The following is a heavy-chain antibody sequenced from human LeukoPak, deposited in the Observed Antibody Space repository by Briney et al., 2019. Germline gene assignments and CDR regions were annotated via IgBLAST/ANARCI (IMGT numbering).Heavy chain of an antibody. J-gene: IGHJ1*01. D-gene: IGHD4-17*01. Sequence: GGSLRLSCVVSGVTFRSYAMSWVRQAPGRGLEWVSAISASGTGTYYADSVKDRFTISRDNSKNTLHLQMISLRAEDTAVYYCAKDLRDFGDYSYFQHWGQGTLVTVSS. V-gene: IGHV3-23*01. CDR3: AKDLRDFGDYSYFQH. CDR2: ISASGTGT. CDR1: GVTFRSYA.